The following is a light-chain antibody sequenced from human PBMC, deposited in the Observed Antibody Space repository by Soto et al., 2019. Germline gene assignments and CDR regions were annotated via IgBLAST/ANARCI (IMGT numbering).Light chain of an antibody. CDR2: DVS. V-gene: IGLV2-14*01. J-gene: IGLJ1*01. CDR3: SSYTSSSTLV. CDR1: SSEVGGYNY. Sequence: QSALTQPASVSGSPGQSSTISCTGTSSEVGGYNYVSWYQQHPGKAPKLMIYDVSNRPSGVSNRFSGSKSGNTATLTISGLKAEDEADYYCSSYTSSSTLVFGTGTKLTVL.